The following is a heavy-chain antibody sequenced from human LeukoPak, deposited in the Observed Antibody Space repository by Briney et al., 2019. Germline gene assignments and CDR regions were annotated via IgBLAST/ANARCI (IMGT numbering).Heavy chain of an antibody. CDR3: ARDAPQVPAAGVLAS. J-gene: IGHJ5*02. V-gene: IGHV3-53*01. CDR1: GFTVSDNY. Sequence: GGSLRLSCAASGFTVSDNYMSWVRQAPGKGLEWVSVMYSGGDTYYAGSVKGRFTLSRDISKNTLYLQMNGLRTEDTAMYYCARDAPQVPAAGVLASWGQGTLVTVSS. CDR2: MYSGGDT. D-gene: IGHD6-13*01.